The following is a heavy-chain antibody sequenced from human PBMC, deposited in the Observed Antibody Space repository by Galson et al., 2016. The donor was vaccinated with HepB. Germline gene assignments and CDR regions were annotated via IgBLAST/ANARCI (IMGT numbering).Heavy chain of an antibody. J-gene: IGHJ3*02. CDR2: ISYSGDT. Sequence: ETLSLTCTVSGDSIYSSSYYWGWIRQPPGKGLEWIGSISYSGDTYYNPSLRSRAAISIHTSKNRLSLRPNSVTAADPAVYYCASPRDCSSRSCYPREHFDIWGQGTMVIVSS. CDR1: GDSIYSSSYY. D-gene: IGHD2-2*01. CDR3: ASPRDCSSRSCYPREHFDI. V-gene: IGHV4-39*01.